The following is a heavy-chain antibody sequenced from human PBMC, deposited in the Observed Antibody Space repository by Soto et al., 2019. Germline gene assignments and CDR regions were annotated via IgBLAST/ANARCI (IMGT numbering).Heavy chain of an antibody. V-gene: IGHV4-4*02. CDR2: IYHSGST. CDR1: GGSISSSNW. J-gene: IGHJ4*02. CDR3: ARLYSSSSGPDFDY. Sequence: SETLSLTCAVSGGSISSSNWWSWVRQPPGKGLEWIGEIYHSGSTNYNPSLKSRVTISVDKSKNQFSLKLSSVTAADTAVYYCARLYSSSSGPDFDYWGQGTLVTVSS. D-gene: IGHD6-6*01.